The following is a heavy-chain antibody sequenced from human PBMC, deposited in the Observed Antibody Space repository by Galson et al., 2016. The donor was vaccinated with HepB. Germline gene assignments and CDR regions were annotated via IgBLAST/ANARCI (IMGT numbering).Heavy chain of an antibody. CDR3: ARDLYDYDLGTFRYSFDY. J-gene: IGHJ4*02. D-gene: IGHD3-16*02. Sequence: SVKVSCKASGYSLTSQAMHWVRQAPGQGLEWMGWITAANGDTQYSQKFQGRVTITRDTSANTAYTELSSLRSEDTAVYYCARDLYDYDLGTFRYSFDYWGQGTLVTVSS. CDR1: GYSLTSQA. CDR2: ITAANGDT. V-gene: IGHV1-3*01.